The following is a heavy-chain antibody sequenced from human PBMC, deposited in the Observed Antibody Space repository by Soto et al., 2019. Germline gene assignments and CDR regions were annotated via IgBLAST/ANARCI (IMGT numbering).Heavy chain of an antibody. V-gene: IGHV3-30-3*01. D-gene: IGHD4-17*01. J-gene: IGHJ6*02. CDR1: GFTFSSYA. CDR2: ISYDGSNK. CDR3: ARDGTVTSRRYGMDV. Sequence: QVQLVEYGGGVVQPGRSLRLSCAASGFTFSSYAMHWVRQAPGKGLEWVAVISYDGSNKYYADSVKGRFTISRDNSKNTLYLQMNSLRAEDTAVYYCARDGTVTSRRYGMDVWGQGTTVTVSS.